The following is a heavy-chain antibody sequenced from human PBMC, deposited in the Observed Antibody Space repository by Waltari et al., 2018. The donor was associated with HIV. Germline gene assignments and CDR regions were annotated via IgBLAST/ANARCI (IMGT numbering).Heavy chain of an antibody. D-gene: IGHD6-13*01. V-gene: IGHV3-33*01. CDR3: ARVPFASSWSADSFDV. Sequence: VQLEESGGGVVQPGRSRRLSCAASGFRVSDYGMHWVRQAPGKGVQWVAVIWYDGSKKEYSDSVKGRFTISKDNSKNTLFLQRNSLRVDDTAVYFCARVPFASSWSADSFDVWGPGTRITVSS. CDR2: IWYDGSKK. J-gene: IGHJ3*01. CDR1: GFRVSDYG.